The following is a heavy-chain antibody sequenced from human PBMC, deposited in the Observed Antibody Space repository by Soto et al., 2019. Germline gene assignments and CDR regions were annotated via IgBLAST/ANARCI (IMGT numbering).Heavy chain of an antibody. CDR3: ARNLYNTGDFDH. Sequence: QVQLMQSGAEVRKPGASVKVSCRASGYTFTDYDINWVRQATGQGLEWLGWMTPNSGNTGYALKFQGRVTLTRDISRSTAYMDLSSLTSEDTAVYYCARNLYNTGDFDHWGQGTLVTVSS. V-gene: IGHV1-8*02. J-gene: IGHJ5*02. CDR1: GYTFTDYD. CDR2: MTPNSGNT. D-gene: IGHD3-16*01.